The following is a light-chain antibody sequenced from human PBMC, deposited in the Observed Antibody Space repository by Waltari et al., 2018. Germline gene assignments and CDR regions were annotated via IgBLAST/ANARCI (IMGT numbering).Light chain of an antibody. Sequence: DIHMTQSPSSLSASVGDRVTITCRTSQSISTSLHWYQQKQGKAPRLLIYGASTLQSGVPSRFSGSGSGTDFALTISSLQVEDFATYFCQQGFSIPWTFGQGTEVDIK. CDR3: QQGFSIPWT. V-gene: IGKV1-39*01. CDR2: GAS. J-gene: IGKJ1*01. CDR1: QSISTS.